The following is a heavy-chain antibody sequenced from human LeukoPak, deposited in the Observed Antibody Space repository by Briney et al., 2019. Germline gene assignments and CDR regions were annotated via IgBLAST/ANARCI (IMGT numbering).Heavy chain of an antibody. V-gene: IGHV4-38-2*02. CDR2: IYHSGTT. CDR1: GYSISSGYY. Sequence: SETLSLTCTVSGYSISSGYYWGWIRQPPGNALEWVASIYHSGTTYYNPSLESRVTISVDTSKNQFSLKLRSVTAADTAVYYCARDHSTSSWYHWGQGSLVTVSS. CDR3: ARDHSTSSWYH. J-gene: IGHJ4*02. D-gene: IGHD6-13*01.